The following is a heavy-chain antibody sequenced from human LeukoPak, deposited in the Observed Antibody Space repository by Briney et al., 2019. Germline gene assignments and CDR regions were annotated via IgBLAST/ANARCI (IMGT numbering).Heavy chain of an antibody. J-gene: IGHJ4*02. D-gene: IGHD3-16*02. V-gene: IGHV4-39*01. CDR3: ATLARYDYVWGSYHNYYFDY. CDR1: GGSISSSSYY. Sequence: SETLSLTCTVSGGSISSSSYYWGWIRQPPGKGLEWIGSIYYSGSTYYNPSLKSRVTISLDTSKNQFSLKLSSVTAADTAVYYCATLARYDYVWGSYHNYYFDYWGQGTLVTVSS. CDR2: IYYSGST.